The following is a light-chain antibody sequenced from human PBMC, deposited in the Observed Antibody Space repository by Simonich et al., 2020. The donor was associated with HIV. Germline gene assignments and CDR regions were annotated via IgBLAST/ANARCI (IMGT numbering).Light chain of an antibody. V-gene: IGKV4-1*01. CDR2: WAS. CDR1: QSILYSSNNMTY. CDR3: QQYYSTPIT. Sequence: DIVMTQSPDSLAVSLGERATINCKSSQSILYSSNNMTYLTWYQQKPGQPPKLLIYWASTRESGVPDRFSGSGSGTDFTLTISSLQAEDVAVYYCQQYYSTPITFGQGTRLEIK. J-gene: IGKJ5*01.